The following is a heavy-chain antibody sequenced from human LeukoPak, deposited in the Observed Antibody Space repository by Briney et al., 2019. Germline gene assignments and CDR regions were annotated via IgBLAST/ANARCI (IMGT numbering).Heavy chain of an antibody. Sequence: SGGSLRLSCAASGFTVSSNYMSWVRQAPGKGLEWVSVIYSDSGGSTYYADPVKGRFTMSRDNSKNTLYLHMNSLRAEDTAVYYCARGFTHDYGDYFDYWGQGTLVTVSS. CDR3: ARGFTHDYGDYFDY. J-gene: IGHJ4*02. CDR1: GFTVSSNY. V-gene: IGHV3-66*01. CDR2: IYSDSGGST. D-gene: IGHD4-17*01.